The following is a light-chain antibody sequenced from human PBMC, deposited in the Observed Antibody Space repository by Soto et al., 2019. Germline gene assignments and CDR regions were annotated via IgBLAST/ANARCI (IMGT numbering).Light chain of an antibody. CDR1: QSVSSSS. CDR3: QQYGGSPRT. J-gene: IGKJ1*01. V-gene: IGKV3-20*01. Sequence: EIVLTESPGTLSLSPGERATLSCRASQSVSSSSLAWYQQKRGQAPRLLIHGASSRATGIPDRFSGSGSGTDFTLTISRLEPEDFAVYYCQQYGGSPRTFGQGTKVDIK. CDR2: GAS.